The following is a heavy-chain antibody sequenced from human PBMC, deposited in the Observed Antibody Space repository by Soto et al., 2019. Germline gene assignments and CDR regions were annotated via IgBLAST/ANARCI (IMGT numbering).Heavy chain of an antibody. Sequence: SETLSLTCTVSGGSMSSRSYYWGWIRQAPGKGLEWIGSIYYSGSTYYNPSLKSRITISEDTSKNQFSLNLSSVTAADTAVYYCARSIAAAGTGWFDPWGQGTLVTVSS. CDR1: GGSMSSRSYY. CDR3: ARSIAAAGTGWFDP. CDR2: IYYSGST. J-gene: IGHJ5*02. D-gene: IGHD6-13*01. V-gene: IGHV4-39*01.